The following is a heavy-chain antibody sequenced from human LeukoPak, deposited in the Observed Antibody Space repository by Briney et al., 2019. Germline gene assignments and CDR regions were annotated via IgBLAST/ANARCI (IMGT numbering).Heavy chain of an antibody. V-gene: IGHV3-23*01. CDR1: GFTFSSYS. CDR2: ISGSGGST. CDR3: AKHSGYYYAPLRDPRPFDY. D-gene: IGHD3-22*01. Sequence: GGSLRLSCAASGFTFSSYSMNWVRQAPGKGLEWVSAISGSGGSTYYADSVKGRFTISRDNSKNTLYLQMNSLRAEDTAVYYCAKHSGYYYAPLRDPRPFDYWGQGTLVTVSS. J-gene: IGHJ4*02.